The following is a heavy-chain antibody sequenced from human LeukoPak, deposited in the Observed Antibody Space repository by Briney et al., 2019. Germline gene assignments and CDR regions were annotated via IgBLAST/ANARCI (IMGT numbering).Heavy chain of an antibody. J-gene: IGHJ4*01. CDR3: VREKDGGTCDY. D-gene: IGHD3-16*01. Sequence: GASVKVSCKASGYTFTTYFLHWVRQAPGQGLKWMGTFKPNTRTAHQGLRFRDRVRMTGDMSTSTVFLELNSLRSDDTAAYYCVREKDGGTCDYWGQGTLVTVST. CDR1: GYTFTTYF. CDR2: FKPNTRTA. V-gene: IGHV1-46*01.